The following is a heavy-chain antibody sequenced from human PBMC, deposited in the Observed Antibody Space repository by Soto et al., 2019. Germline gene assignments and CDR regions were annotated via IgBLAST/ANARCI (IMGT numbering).Heavy chain of an antibody. J-gene: IGHJ6*02. CDR3: TTDLAEWIQLWSHNYYYYGMDV. D-gene: IGHD5-18*01. V-gene: IGHV3-15*07. Sequence: GWPLRLSCSASCFTFSNAWMNWVLKNPFKLLEFFCRIKSKTDGGTTDYAAPVKGRFTISRDDSKNTLYLQMNSLKTEDTAVYYCTTDLAEWIQLWSHNYYYYGMDVWGQGTTVTVSS. CDR2: IKSKTDGGTT. CDR1: CFTFSNAW.